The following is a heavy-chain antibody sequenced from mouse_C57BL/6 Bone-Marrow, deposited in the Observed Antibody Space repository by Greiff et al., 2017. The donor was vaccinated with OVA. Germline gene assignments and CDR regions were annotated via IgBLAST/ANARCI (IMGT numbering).Heavy chain of an antibody. Sequence: EVKLMESGGGLVQPGGSLILSCAASGFTFTDYYMSWVRQPPGKALEWLGFIRNKANGYTTEYSASVKGRFTISRDNSQSILYLQMNALRAEDSATYYCARYLALYFDYWGQGTTLTVSS. CDR1: GFTFTDYY. CDR2: IRNKANGYTT. J-gene: IGHJ2*01. V-gene: IGHV7-3*01. CDR3: ARYLALYFDY.